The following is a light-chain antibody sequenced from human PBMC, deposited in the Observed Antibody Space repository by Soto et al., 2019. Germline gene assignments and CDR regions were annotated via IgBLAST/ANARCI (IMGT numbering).Light chain of an antibody. CDR1: QSLLHRNGYNY. CDR3: MQGLQTHQIT. J-gene: IGKJ1*01. CDR2: LGS. Sequence: DVVLTQSPLSLRVTPGEPSAISCRSNQSLLHRNGYNYLDCYLEKPGHPPQLVXXLGSNRASGVPDNFSGSGSGTDFTLKISRVEDEDVGANYCMQGLQTHQITFGQGTKVDIK. V-gene: IGKV2-28*01.